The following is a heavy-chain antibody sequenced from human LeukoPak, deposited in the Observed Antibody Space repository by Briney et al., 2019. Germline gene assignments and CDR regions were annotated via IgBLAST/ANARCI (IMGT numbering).Heavy chain of an antibody. CDR1: GFTFSDYY. CDR3: ASRIDSSGYYLVDYYYGMDV. CDR2: ISSSSSYT. D-gene: IGHD3-22*01. V-gene: IGHV3-11*06. Sequence: PGGSLRLSCAASGFTFSDYYMSWIRQASGKGLEWVSYISSSSSYTNHADSVKGRFTISRDNAKNSLYLQMNSLRAEDTAVYYCASRIDSSGYYLVDYYYGMDVWGQGTTVTVSS. J-gene: IGHJ6*02.